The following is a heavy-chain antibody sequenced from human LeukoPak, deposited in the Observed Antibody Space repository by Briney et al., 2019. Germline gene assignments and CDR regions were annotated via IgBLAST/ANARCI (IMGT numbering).Heavy chain of an antibody. Sequence: ASVKVSCKASGYTFTGYYMHWVRQAPGQGLEWMGWINPNSGGTNYAQKFQGRVTMTRDTSISTAYMELSRLRSEDTAVYYCATLREGRYSSGSAYMDVWGKGTTVTISS. CDR2: INPNSGGT. D-gene: IGHD6-19*01. V-gene: IGHV1-2*02. J-gene: IGHJ6*03. CDR1: GYTFTGYY. CDR3: ATLREGRYSSGSAYMDV.